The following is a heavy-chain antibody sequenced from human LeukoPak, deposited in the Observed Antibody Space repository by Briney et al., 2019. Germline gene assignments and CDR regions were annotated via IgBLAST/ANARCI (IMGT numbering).Heavy chain of an antibody. CDR1: GYTFTDYW. CDR2: IYPGDSDT. D-gene: IGHD1-26*01. V-gene: IGHV5-51*01. CDR3: ARLADTTS. Sequence: GESLKISCKGSGYTFTDYWIAWVRQMPGQGLERMGIIYPGDSDTRYSPSFQGQVTISADKSTTTAYLQWSSLKASDTAMYFCARLADTTSWGQGTLVTVSS. J-gene: IGHJ5*02.